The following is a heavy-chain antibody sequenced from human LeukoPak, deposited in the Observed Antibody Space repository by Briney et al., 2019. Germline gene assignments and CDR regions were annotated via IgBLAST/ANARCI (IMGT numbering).Heavy chain of an antibody. CDR1: GFTFSSYW. J-gene: IGHJ6*02. D-gene: IGHD2-2*01. CDR2: IKQDGSEK. V-gene: IGHV3-7*01. Sequence: PGGSLRLSCAASGFTFSSYWMSWVRQAPGKGLEWVANIKQDGSEKYYVDSVKGRFTISRDNAKNSLYLQMNSLRAEDTAVYYCARARVVVPAGYYGMDVWGQGTTVTVSS. CDR3: ARARVVVPAGYYGMDV.